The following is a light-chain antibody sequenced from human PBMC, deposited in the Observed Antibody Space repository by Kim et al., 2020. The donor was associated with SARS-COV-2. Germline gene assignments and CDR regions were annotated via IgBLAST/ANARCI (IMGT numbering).Light chain of an antibody. J-gene: IGLJ2*01. CDR3: CSYAGSYTEV. CDR1: SSDVGGYNY. V-gene: IGLV2-11*01. CDR2: DVS. Sequence: GQSVTISCTGTSSDVGGYNYVSWYQQHPGKAPKRMIYDVSKRPSGVPDRFSGSKSGNTASLTISGLQGEDEADYYCCSYAGSYTEVFGGGTQLTVL.